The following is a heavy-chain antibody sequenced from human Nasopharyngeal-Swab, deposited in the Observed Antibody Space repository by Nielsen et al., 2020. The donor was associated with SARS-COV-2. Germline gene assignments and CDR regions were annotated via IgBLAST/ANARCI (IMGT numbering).Heavy chain of an antibody. J-gene: IGHJ5*02. CDR3: AADSTQRLVLKRTSFDP. Sequence: WIRQPPGEGLEGSGSIYYSGSTYYNPSLKRRVTISVDTSKNQFALKLSSVTAADTAVYYCAADSTQRLVLKRTSFDPWGQGTLVTVSS. V-gene: IGHV4-39*01. CDR2: IYYSGST. D-gene: IGHD6-19*01.